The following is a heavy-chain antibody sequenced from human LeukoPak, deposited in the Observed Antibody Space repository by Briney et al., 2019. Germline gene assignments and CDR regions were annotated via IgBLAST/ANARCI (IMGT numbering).Heavy chain of an antibody. CDR1: GYTFTGYY. J-gene: IGHJ4*02. CDR3: ARDSGSSGWDPTNFFDY. V-gene: IGHV1-2*02. D-gene: IGHD6-19*01. Sequence: GASVKVSCKASGYTFTGYYMRWVRQAPGQGLEWMGWINPNSGGTNYAQKFQGRVTMTRDTSINTAYLELSRSDDTAVYYCARDSGSSGWDPTNFFDYWGQGTLVTVSS. CDR2: INPNSGGT.